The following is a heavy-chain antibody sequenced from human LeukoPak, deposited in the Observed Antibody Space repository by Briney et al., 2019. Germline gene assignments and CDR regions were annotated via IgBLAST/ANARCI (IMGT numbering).Heavy chain of an antibody. CDR2: IISSGSTI. CDR3: ARITMSRGVPMYYFDY. J-gene: IGHJ4*02. Sequence: PGGSLRLSCEASGFTVSGNYMSWVRQAPGKGLVWVSYIISSGSTIYYADSVKGRFTMSRDNAKNSLYLQMNSLRAEDTAVYYCARITMSRGVPMYYFDYWGQGTLVTVSS. CDR1: GFTVSGNY. D-gene: IGHD3-10*01. V-gene: IGHV3-11*01.